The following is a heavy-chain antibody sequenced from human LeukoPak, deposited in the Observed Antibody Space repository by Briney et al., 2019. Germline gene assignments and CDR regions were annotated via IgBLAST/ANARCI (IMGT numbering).Heavy chain of an antibody. CDR1: GGTFSSYA. D-gene: IGHD4-11*01. V-gene: IGHV1-69*04. CDR2: IIPILGIA. J-gene: IGHJ4*02. CDR3: ARGRPEPMTTVTTLGDY. Sequence: GASAKVSCKASGGTFSSYAISWVRQAPGQGLEWMGRIIPILGIANYAQKFQGRVTITADKSTSTAYMELRSLRSDDTAVYYCARGRPEPMTTVTTLGDYWGQGTLVTVSS.